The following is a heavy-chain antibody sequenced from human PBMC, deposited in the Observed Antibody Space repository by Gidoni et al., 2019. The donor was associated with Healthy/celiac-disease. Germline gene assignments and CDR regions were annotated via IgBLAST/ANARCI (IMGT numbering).Heavy chain of an antibody. CDR3: ASLTPYRTISSHYMDV. CDR1: GGSFSGYY. CDR2: INHSGST. Sequence: QVQLQQWGAGLLMPSETLSLTCPVYGGSFSGYYWSWIRQPPGKGLEWIGEINHSGSTNYNPSLKSRVTISVDTSKNQFSLKLSSVTAADTAVYYCASLTPYRTISSHYMDVWGKGTTVTVSS. V-gene: IGHV4-34*01. D-gene: IGHD3-3*01. J-gene: IGHJ6*03.